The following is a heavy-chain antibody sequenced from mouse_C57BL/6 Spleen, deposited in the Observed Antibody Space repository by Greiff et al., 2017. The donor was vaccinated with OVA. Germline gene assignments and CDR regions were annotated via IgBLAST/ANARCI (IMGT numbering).Heavy chain of an antibody. D-gene: IGHD1-1*01. CDR3: ARNDYYGSSYVAY. CDR1: GFTFSDYG. Sequence: EVKLMESGGGLVKPGGSLKLSCAASGFTFSDYGMHWVRQAPEKGLEWVAYISSGSSTIYYADTVKGRFTISRDNAKNTLFLQMTSLRSEDTAMYYCARNDYYGSSYVAYWGQGTLVTVSA. J-gene: IGHJ3*01. CDR2: ISSGSSTI. V-gene: IGHV5-17*01.